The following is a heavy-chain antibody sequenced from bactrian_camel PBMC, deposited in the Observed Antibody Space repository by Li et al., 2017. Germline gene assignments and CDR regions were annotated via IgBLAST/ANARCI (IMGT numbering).Heavy chain of an antibody. D-gene: IGHD3*01. CDR2: IHSSGVTT. Sequence: VQLVESGGGSARAGGSLTLSCAVSTSTYSGIRITWFRQAPGKEREGVATIHSSGVTTFIAESVKGRFTISRDNAKDTLYLQMNSLKIEDTAVYYCALGSSRQATMTARGKGTQVTVS. J-gene: IGHJ4*01. CDR1: TSTYSGIR. V-gene: IGHV3S40*01.